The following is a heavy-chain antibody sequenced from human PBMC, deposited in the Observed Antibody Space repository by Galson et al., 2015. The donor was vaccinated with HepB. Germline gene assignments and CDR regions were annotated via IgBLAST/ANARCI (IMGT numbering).Heavy chain of an antibody. V-gene: IGHV3-23*01. CDR2: ILGSGGRS. D-gene: IGHD1-7*01. CDR3: AKLKGWELANYCMDV. Sequence: SLRLSCAASGLPFGNFAMAWVRQAPGKGLEWVATILGSGGRSYYADSVRGRFTVSRDNSKNTLYLQMNSLTAYDTANYFCAKLKGWELANYCMDVWGTGTTVIVS. CDR1: GLPFGNFA. J-gene: IGHJ6*03.